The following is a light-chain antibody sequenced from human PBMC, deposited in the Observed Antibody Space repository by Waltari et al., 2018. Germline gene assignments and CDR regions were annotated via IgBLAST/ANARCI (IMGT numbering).Light chain of an antibody. CDR2: QVS. Sequence: DVVMTQSPLSLPVTLGQPASISCRSSQSLLFSDGNTSLNWFYQRPGQSPRRLIYQVSDRDSGVPDRFSGSGSGKDFTLKISRVEAEDVGLYYCMQGTHWPWTFGQGTKVEIK. CDR3: MQGTHWPWT. J-gene: IGKJ1*01. V-gene: IGKV2-30*01. CDR1: QSLLFSDGNTS.